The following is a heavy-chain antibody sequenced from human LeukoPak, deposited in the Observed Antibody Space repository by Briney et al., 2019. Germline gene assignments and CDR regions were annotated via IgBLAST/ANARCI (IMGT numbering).Heavy chain of an antibody. CDR1: GGTFSSYA. J-gene: IGHJ5*02. Sequence: SVKVSCKASGGTFSSYAISWVRQAPGQGLEWMGGIIPSFGTANYAQKFQGRVTITTDESTSTAYMGLSSLRSEDTAVYYCAKSKQQRLTVIGVVEGPKSTFDAWGQGTLVTVSA. V-gene: IGHV1-69*05. CDR2: IIPSFGTA. D-gene: IGHD3-3*01. CDR3: AKSKQQRLTVIGVVEGPKSTFDA.